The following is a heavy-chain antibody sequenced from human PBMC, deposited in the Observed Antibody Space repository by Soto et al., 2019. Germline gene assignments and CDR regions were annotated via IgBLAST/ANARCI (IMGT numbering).Heavy chain of an antibody. V-gene: IGHV1-69*06. Sequence: GASVKVSCKASGGTFSSYAISWVRQAPGQGLEWMGGIIPIFGTANYAQKFQGRVTITADKSTSTAYMELSSLRSEDTAVYYCARVFDFKRMYGGFDPWGQGTLVTVSS. CDR2: IIPIFGTA. J-gene: IGHJ5*02. D-gene: IGHD3-3*01. CDR3: ARVFDFKRMYGGFDP. CDR1: GGTFSSYA.